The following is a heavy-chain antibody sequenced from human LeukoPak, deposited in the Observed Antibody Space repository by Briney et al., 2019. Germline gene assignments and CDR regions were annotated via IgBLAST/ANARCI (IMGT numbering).Heavy chain of an antibody. CDR1: GYTLTELS. Sequence: ASVKVSCKVSGYTLTELSMHWVRQAPGKGLEWMGGFDPEDGETIYAQKFQGRVTMTRNTSISTAYMELTSLRSEDTAVYYCARGQDDYWGQGTLVTVSS. CDR2: FDPEDGET. J-gene: IGHJ4*02. V-gene: IGHV1-24*01. CDR3: ARGQDDY.